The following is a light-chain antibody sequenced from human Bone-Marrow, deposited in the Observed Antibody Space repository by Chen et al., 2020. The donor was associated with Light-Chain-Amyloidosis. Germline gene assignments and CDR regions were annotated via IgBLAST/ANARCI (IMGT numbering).Light chain of an antibody. CDR1: NSNIGSNF. Sequence: QSVLTQPPSASGTPGQRITISCSGSNSNIGSNFVYWYQQLPGTTPKLVIYRNDQRPSGVPDRFSGARSGTSASLAIRGLRSEDETYYSCAAWDDSRSGFYVFGTGTKVTVL. V-gene: IGLV1-47*01. J-gene: IGLJ1*01. CDR2: RND. CDR3: AAWDDSRSGFYV.